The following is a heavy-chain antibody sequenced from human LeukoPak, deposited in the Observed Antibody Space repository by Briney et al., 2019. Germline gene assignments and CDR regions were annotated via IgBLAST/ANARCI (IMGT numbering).Heavy chain of an antibody. J-gene: IGHJ5*02. CDR1: GFTFSSYT. Sequence: GGSLRLSCAASGFTFSSYTINWVRRAPGKGLEWVSSISSSSSYIYYADSVKGRFTISRDNAKNSLYLQMNSLRAEDTAVYYCAREDVGYCSSTICYDNWFDPWGQGTLVTVSS. D-gene: IGHD2-2*01. CDR3: AREDVGYCSSTICYDNWFDP. CDR2: ISSSSSYI. V-gene: IGHV3-21*01.